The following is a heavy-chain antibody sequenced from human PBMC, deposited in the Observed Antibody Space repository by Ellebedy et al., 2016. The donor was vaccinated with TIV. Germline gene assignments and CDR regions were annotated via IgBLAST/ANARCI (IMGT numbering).Heavy chain of an antibody. V-gene: IGHV2-70*12. CDR2: IDWDDDK. CDR1: GGSMSSYY. Sequence: TLSLTCTVSGGSMSSYYWTWIRQPPGKALEWLARIDWDDDKYYSTSLKTRLTITKDTSKNQVVLTMTNMDPVDTATYYCAHSSMIVVVPFDYWGQGTLVTVSS. D-gene: IGHD3-22*01. J-gene: IGHJ4*02. CDR3: AHSSMIVVVPFDY.